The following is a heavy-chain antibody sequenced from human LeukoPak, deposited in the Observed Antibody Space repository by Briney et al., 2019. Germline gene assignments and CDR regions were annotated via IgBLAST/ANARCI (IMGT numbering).Heavy chain of an antibody. CDR3: ARVWVEMATIGAFDI. J-gene: IGHJ3*02. D-gene: IGHD5-24*01. CDR2: IYTSGST. V-gene: IGHV4-61*02. Sequence: SETLSLTCTVSGGSIRSGSYYWSWIRQPAGKGLEWIGRIYTSGSTNYNPSLKSRVTISVDTSKNLFSLNLSSVTAADTAVYYCARVWVEMATIGAFDIWGQGTMVTVSS. CDR1: GGSIRSGSYY.